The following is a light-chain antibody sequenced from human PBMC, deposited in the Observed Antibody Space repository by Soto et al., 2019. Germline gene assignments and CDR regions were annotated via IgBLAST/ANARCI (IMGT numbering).Light chain of an antibody. CDR1: SSDVGGYNY. CDR3: ISYTSSSTWV. CDR2: EVS. Sequence: QSALTQPASVSGSPGQSITISCTGTSSDVGGYNYVSWYQQHPGQVPKLMIYEVSNRPPGISNRFSGAKSGNTASLTISGLQAEDEADYYCISYTSSSTWVFGGGTKLTVL. J-gene: IGLJ3*02. V-gene: IGLV2-14*01.